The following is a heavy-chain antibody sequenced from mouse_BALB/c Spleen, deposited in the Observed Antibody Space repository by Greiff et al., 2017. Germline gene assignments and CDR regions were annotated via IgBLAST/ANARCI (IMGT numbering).Heavy chain of an antibody. D-gene: IGHD2-13*01. Sequence: EVQLVESGGGLVKPGGSLKLSCAASGFTFSSYAMSWVRQTPEKRLEWVASISSGGSTYYPDSVKGRFTISRDNARNILYLQMSSLRSEDTAMYYCARGGGLVYYGDYVADWGQGTLVTVSA. CDR1: GFTFSSYA. CDR2: ISSGGST. J-gene: IGHJ3*01. V-gene: IGHV5-6-5*01. CDR3: ARGGGLVYYGDYVAD.